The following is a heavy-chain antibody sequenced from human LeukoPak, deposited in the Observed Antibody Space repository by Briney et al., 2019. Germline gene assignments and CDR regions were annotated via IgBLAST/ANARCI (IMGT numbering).Heavy chain of an antibody. Sequence: SETLSLTCTVSGGSISSYYWSWIRQPPGKGLEWIGYIYYSGSTNYNPSLKSRVTISVDTSKNQLSLKLTSVTAADTAVYYCARHYYDSSGYYPWYFDYWGQGTLVAVSS. CDR1: GGSISSYY. CDR3: ARHYYDSSGYYPWYFDY. CDR2: IYYSGST. J-gene: IGHJ4*02. D-gene: IGHD3-22*01. V-gene: IGHV4-59*08.